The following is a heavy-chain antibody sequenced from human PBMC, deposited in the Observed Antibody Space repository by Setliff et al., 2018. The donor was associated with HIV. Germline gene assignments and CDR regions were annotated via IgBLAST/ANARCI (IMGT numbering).Heavy chain of an antibody. CDR1: GFTFSSYW. V-gene: IGHV3-7*01. CDR2: IKQDGSEK. D-gene: IGHD1-26*01. Sequence: GGSLRLSCAASGFTFSSYWMSWVRQAPGKGLEWVANIKQDGSEKYYVDSVKGRFTISRDNAKNSLYLQMNSLRAEDTAVYYCARDSSSGSYLGLDYWGQGTLVTVSS. CDR3: ARDSSSGSYLGLDY. J-gene: IGHJ4*02.